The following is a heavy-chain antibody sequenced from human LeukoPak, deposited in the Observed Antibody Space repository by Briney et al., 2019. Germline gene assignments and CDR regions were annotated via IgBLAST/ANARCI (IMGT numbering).Heavy chain of an antibody. V-gene: IGHV3-23*01. Sequence: GGSLRLSCAAPGFTFSSYAMSWVRQAPGKGLEWVSAISGSGGSTYYAYSVKGRFTISRDNSKNTLYLQMNSLRAEDTAVYYCAKGPRVIDYFDYWGQGTLVTVSS. D-gene: IGHD3-16*02. CDR3: AKGPRVIDYFDY. J-gene: IGHJ4*02. CDR1: GFTFSSYA. CDR2: ISGSGGST.